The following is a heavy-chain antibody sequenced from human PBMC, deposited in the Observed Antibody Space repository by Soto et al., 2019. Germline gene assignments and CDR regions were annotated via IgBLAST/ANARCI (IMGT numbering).Heavy chain of an antibody. Sequence: SETLSLTXTVSGDTISSTSYYWGWIRQPPGKGLEWIGSIYYSGTTYYNPSLKGRVTISVDTSKNQFSLKLSSVTAADTAVYYCARDPLPYNYGYFDYWGQGTLVTVS. J-gene: IGHJ4*02. CDR3: ARDPLPYNYGYFDY. D-gene: IGHD5-18*01. CDR1: GDTISSTSYY. CDR2: IYYSGTT. V-gene: IGHV4-39*02.